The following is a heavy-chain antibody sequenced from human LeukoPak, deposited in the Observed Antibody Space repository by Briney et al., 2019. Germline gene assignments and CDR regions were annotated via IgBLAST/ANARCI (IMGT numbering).Heavy chain of an antibody. J-gene: IGHJ4*02. Sequence: GGSLRLSCAASGFTFSSYAMSWVRQAPGKGLEWVSAISGSGGSTYYADSVKGRFTISRDNSKNTLYLQMNSLRAEDTAVYFCAKEVTPYPQVITCFDYWGQGSLVTVSS. D-gene: IGHD3-22*01. CDR2: ISGSGGST. CDR1: GFTFSSYA. CDR3: AKEVTPYPQVITCFDY. V-gene: IGHV3-23*01.